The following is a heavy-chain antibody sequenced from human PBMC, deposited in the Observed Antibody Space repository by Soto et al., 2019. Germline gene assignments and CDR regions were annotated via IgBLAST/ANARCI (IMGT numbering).Heavy chain of an antibody. V-gene: IGHV1-8*01. D-gene: IGHD3-16*01. CDR2: MNPNSGNT. Sequence: SVKVSCKASGYTFTSYDINWVRQATGQGLEWMGWMNPNSGNTGYAQKFQGRVTMTRNTSISTAYMELSSLRSEDTAVYYCARGGGDGVWYYYYYMDVWGKGTTVTVSS. CDR3: ARGGGDGVWYYYYYMDV. J-gene: IGHJ6*03. CDR1: GYTFTSYD.